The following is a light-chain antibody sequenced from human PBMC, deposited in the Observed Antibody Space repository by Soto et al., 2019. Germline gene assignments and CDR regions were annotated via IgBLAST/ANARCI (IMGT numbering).Light chain of an antibody. V-gene: IGKV3-11*01. Sequence: EIVMTQSPATLSLSPGERATLSCRASQSVGKYLVWYQQKPGQAPRLLIYDASNRATGIPARFSGSGSGTDFTLTIGSLEPEDFAVYYCQQRGNRPPWTFGQGTKV. J-gene: IGKJ1*01. CDR2: DAS. CDR3: QQRGNRPPWT. CDR1: QSVGKY.